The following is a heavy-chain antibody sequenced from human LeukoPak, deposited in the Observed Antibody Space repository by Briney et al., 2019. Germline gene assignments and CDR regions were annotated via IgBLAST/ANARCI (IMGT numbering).Heavy chain of an antibody. D-gene: IGHD2-15*01. CDR2: VYPGNSDT. J-gene: IGHJ4*02. V-gene: IGHV5-51*01. Sequence: GESLKISCEGSGYNFTNYWIGWVRQMPGKGLEWMGIVYPGNSDTRYSPSFQGQVTISADKTISTAYLQWSSLKASDTAMYYCARWGTVRRFVVDHWGQGTLLTVSS. CDR3: ARWGTVRRFVVDH. CDR1: GYNFTNYW.